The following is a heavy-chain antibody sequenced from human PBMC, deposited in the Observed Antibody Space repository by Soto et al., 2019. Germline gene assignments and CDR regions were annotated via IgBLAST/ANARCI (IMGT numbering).Heavy chain of an antibody. CDR3: AREASAVVSLDY. Sequence: ASVKVSCKASGGTFSSYAISWVRQAPGQGLEWMGWINPNSGDTIYAQKFQGRVTLTTDTSVNTAYMELSGLRSDDTAIYYCAREASAVVSLDYWGQGTLVTVSS. J-gene: IGHJ4*02. CDR2: INPNSGDT. D-gene: IGHD6-19*01. V-gene: IGHV1-2*02. CDR1: GGTFSSYA.